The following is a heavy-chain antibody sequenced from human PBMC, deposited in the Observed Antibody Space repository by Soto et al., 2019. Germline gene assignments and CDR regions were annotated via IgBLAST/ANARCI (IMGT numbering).Heavy chain of an antibody. CDR2: INPSGGST. CDR3: ARTISTVGTGGACDY. V-gene: IGHV1-46*03. D-gene: IGHD1-1*01. CDR1: GYTFTSYY. J-gene: IGHJ4*02. Sequence: QVQLVQSGAEVKKPGASVKVSCKASGYTFTSYYMHWVRQAPGQGLEWMGIINPSGGSTTYAQKFQGRVTMTRDTSTSTAYMELSSLRSEDTAVYYCARTISTVGTGGACDYWGQGPLVTVSS.